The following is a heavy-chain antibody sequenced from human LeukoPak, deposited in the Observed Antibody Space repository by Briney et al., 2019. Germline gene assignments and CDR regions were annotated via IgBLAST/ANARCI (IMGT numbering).Heavy chain of an antibody. CDR3: ARGRVLGGSGGADYFDY. Sequence: ETLSLTCTVSGGSISSSSYYWGWIRQPPGKGLEWIGSIYYSGSTYYNPSLKSRVTISVDTSKNQFSLKLSSVTAADTAVYYCARGRVLGGSGGADYFDYWGQGTLVTVSS. CDR1: GGSISSSSYY. CDR2: IYYSGST. D-gene: IGHD3-10*01. J-gene: IGHJ4*02. V-gene: IGHV4-39*07.